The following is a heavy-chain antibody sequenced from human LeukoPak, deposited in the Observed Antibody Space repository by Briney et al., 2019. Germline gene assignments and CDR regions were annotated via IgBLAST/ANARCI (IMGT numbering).Heavy chain of an antibody. V-gene: IGHV3-23*01. Sequence: GGSLRLSCAASGFTFSSYAMSWVRQAPGKGLEWVSAISGSGGSTYYADSVKGRFTISRDNSKNTLYLQMNSLRAEDTAVYYCAKLREYYDFWSGIKSYFDYWGQGTLVTVSS. CDR1: GFTFSSYA. J-gene: IGHJ4*02. CDR2: ISGSGGST. CDR3: AKLREYYDFWSGIKSYFDY. D-gene: IGHD3-3*01.